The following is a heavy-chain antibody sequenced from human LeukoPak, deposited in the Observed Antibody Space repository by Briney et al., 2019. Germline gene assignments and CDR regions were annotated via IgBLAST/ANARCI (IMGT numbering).Heavy chain of an antibody. Sequence: SETLSLTCAVYGGSFSGYYWSWIRQPPGKGLEWIGEINHSGSTNYNPSLKSRVTISVDTSKNQFSLKLSSVTAADTAVYYCARDQDGILNDWGQGTLVTVSS. J-gene: IGHJ4*02. CDR1: GGSFSGYY. D-gene: IGHD3-9*01. V-gene: IGHV4-34*01. CDR2: INHSGST. CDR3: ARDQDGILND.